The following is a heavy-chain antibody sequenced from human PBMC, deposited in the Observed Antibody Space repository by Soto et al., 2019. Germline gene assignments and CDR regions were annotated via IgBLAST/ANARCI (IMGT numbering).Heavy chain of an antibody. D-gene: IGHD3-22*01. CDR3: ARYDSSGYSSPYYYYGMDL. Sequence: EVQLVESGGGLVKPGGSLRLSCAASGFTFSTYSMNWVRQAPGKGLEWVSSISSSGSYIYYADSVKGRFTISRDNAKNSLYLQMTSLRAEATAVYYCARYDSSGYSSPYYYYGMDLWGQGTTVTVSS. V-gene: IGHV3-21*01. CDR1: GFTFSTYS. CDR2: ISSSGSYI. J-gene: IGHJ6*02.